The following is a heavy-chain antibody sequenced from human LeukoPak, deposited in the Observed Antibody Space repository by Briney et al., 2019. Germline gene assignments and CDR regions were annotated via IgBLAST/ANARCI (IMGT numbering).Heavy chain of an antibody. Sequence: GASVKVSCKASGYTFTSYYMHWVRQAPGQGLEWMGIIKPSSGSTTYAQKFQGRVTMTRNTSISTAYMELSSLRSEDTAVYYCARGREYSSSTSWGDWFDPWGQGTLVTVSS. CDR1: GYTFTSYY. J-gene: IGHJ5*02. CDR3: ARGREYSSSTSWGDWFDP. D-gene: IGHD2-2*01. CDR2: IKPSSGST. V-gene: IGHV1-46*01.